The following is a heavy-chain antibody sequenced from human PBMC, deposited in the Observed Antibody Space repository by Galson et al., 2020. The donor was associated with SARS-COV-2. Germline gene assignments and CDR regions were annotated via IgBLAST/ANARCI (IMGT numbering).Heavy chain of an antibody. J-gene: IGHJ4*02. Sequence: PSGTLSPTCPAYGWSSSGYYWSWIRKPPGKGLEWTGEINHSGSTNSNPSHKSHVTISVDTSTNEFSLKLSSVTAADTAVYYCARSGATYNDFWGQGTLVTGSS. D-gene: IGHD1-26*01. CDR3: ARSGATYNDF. CDR2: INHSGST. CDR1: GWSSSGYY. V-gene: IGHV4-34*01.